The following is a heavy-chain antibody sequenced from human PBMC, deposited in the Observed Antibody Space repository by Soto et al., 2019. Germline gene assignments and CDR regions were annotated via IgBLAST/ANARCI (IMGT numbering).Heavy chain of an antibody. Sequence: EVQLLESGGGLVESGGSLRLSCAASGFSFSSYAMSWVRQAPGKGLEWVSLISGNGGTTNYADSVRDRFAISRDNSRKTLELQMNSLRVDDTAVYYCAKVKANTVFGVDTLFDYWGPGTRVTVSS. J-gene: IGHJ4*02. CDR1: GFSFSSYA. CDR3: AKVKANTVFGVDTLFDY. V-gene: IGHV3-23*01. D-gene: IGHD3-3*01. CDR2: ISGNGGTT.